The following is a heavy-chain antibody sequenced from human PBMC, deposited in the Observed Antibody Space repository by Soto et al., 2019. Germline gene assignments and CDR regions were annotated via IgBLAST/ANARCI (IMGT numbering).Heavy chain of an antibody. V-gene: IGHV3-23*01. CDR3: WKDYSSTSNGNYYGRDV. CDR2: ISGSGGSK. CDR1: GFTFSRSA. J-gene: IGHJ6*01. Sequence: GGSLRRSCAASGFTFSRSAMSWVRQAPGKGLEWVSAISGSGGSKYYADSVTGRFTISRDNSKNTLYLQKNSLRAEDTAVYYCWKDYSSTSNGNYYGRDVCRQGCT. D-gene: IGHD6-6*01.